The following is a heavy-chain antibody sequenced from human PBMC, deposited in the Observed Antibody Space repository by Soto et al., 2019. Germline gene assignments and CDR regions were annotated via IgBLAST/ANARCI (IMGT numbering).Heavy chain of an antibody. CDR2: ISRSSTGI. CDR1: GFTFSLYS. CDR3: AKAVTWGLDV. D-gene: IGHD3-10*01. J-gene: IGHJ6*02. V-gene: IGHV3-48*02. Sequence: EVQLVESGGGLVQPGGSLRLSCAASGFTFSLYSMSWVRQAPGKGLEWVSYISRSSTGIHYADSVKGRFTISRDDATNSMHLQMNSLRDGDTAVYSCAKAVTWGLDVWGQGTTVSISS.